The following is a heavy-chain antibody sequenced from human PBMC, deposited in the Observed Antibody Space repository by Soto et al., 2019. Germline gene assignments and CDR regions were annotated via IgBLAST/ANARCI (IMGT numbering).Heavy chain of an antibody. Sequence: QVQLQESGPGLVKPSGTLSLTCAVYGGSISDNHWWTWVRQPPGKGLEWIGEIYHSGSTNYNPSLKSGVTISVDNSKNHFSLRLSSVTAAETAVYYCARDFTSPLPSINWGQGTLVTVSS. CDR2: IYHSGST. J-gene: IGHJ4*02. CDR1: GGSISDNHW. D-gene: IGHD3-16*01. V-gene: IGHV4-4*02. CDR3: ARDFTSPLPSIN.